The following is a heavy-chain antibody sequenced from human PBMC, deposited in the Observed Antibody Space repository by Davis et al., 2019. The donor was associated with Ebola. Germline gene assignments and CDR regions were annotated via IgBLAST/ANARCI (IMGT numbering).Heavy chain of an antibody. CDR3: ARGSQQWAYFDY. CDR2: SSHTGKT. Sequence: SETLSLTCDVSGESFSGYFWSWIRQTPGKGLEWIVESSHTGKTNYNPSLKSRVSTSVDNSKNQLSLTLNSVTAADTAVYYCARGSQQWAYFDYWGQGILVTVSS. CDR1: GESFSGYF. D-gene: IGHD1-26*01. J-gene: IGHJ4*02. V-gene: IGHV4-34*01.